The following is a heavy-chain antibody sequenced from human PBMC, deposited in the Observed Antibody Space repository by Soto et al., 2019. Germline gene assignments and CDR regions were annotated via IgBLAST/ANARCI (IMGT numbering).Heavy chain of an antibody. CDR2: IYYTGST. CDR1: GGSVNSDSFY. Sequence: SETLSLTCTVSGGSVNSDSFYWSWIRQPPGRGLEWIGYIYYTGSTNYNPSLKSRVTISIDTSRNQFSLKLSSVSAAETAVYYCAREFSNSPEAFDSWGQGSLVT. D-gene: IGHD6-6*01. J-gene: IGHJ4*02. CDR3: AREFSNSPEAFDS. V-gene: IGHV4-61*01.